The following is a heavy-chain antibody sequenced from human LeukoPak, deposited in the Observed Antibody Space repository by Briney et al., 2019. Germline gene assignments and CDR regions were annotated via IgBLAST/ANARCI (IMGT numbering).Heavy chain of an antibody. Sequence: SETLSLTCTVSGDSISSSSYYWDWIRQPPGKGLEWIGSIYYTGSTYYNPSLKRRITMSVDTSENQFSLELTSVTAADTAVYYCARRSSSAGPYYYAMDVWGQGTTVTVSS. V-gene: IGHV4-39*01. D-gene: IGHD2-15*01. CDR1: GDSISSSSYY. CDR3: ARRSSSAGPYYYAMDV. CDR2: IYYTGST. J-gene: IGHJ6*02.